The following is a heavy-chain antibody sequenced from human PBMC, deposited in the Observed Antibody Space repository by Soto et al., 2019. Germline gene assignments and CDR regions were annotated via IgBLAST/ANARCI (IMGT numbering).Heavy chain of an antibody. V-gene: IGHV3-23*01. CDR3: AKNQGVELVPLATVDWFDP. J-gene: IGHJ5*02. CDR1: GFIFENFG. CDR2: ISGSGFKK. D-gene: IGHD1-26*01. Sequence: ALRLSCAASGFIFENFGMSWVRQAPGKGLEWISSISGSGFKKYYADSVKGRFTISRDNSKSTVYLELNNLSAEDTAVYHCAKNQGVELVPLATVDWFDPWGQGSVVTVSS.